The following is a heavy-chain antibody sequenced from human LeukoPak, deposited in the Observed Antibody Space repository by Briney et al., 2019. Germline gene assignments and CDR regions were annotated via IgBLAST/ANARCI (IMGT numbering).Heavy chain of an antibody. V-gene: IGHV4-61*08. J-gene: IGHJ3*02. D-gene: IGHD4-17*01. CDR1: GGSISSGGYY. CDR2: IYYSGST. CDR3: ARDCQGDDYGDYACAFDI. Sequence: SETLSLTCTVSGGSISSGGYYWSWIRQHPGKGLEWIGYIYYSGSTNYNPSLKSRVTISVDTSKNQFSLKLSSVTAADTAVYYCARDCQGDDYGDYACAFDIWGQGTMVTVSS.